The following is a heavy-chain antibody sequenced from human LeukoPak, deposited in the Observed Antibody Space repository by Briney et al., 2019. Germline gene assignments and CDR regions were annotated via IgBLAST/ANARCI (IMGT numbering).Heavy chain of an antibody. D-gene: IGHD1-26*01. J-gene: IGHJ4*02. CDR2: IKRKTVGGTT. V-gene: IGHV3-15*01. CDR1: GFTFNNAW. Sequence: KPGGSLRLSCAASGFTFNNAWMSWVRQAPGKGLEWVGRIKRKTVGGTTDYAAPVKGRFTISRDDSKNTLYMQMNSLKTEDTAVYFCTTGNQWEPGLIDYWGQGTLVTVSS. CDR3: TTGNQWEPGLIDY.